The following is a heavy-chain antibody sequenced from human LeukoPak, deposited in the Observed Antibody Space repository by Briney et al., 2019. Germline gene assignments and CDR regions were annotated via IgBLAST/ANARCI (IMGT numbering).Heavy chain of an antibody. Sequence: GGSLRLSCAASGFTFSSHSMNWVRQAPGKGLEWASSISSSSNYIYYADSVKGRFAISRDNAKNSLYLQMNSLRAEDTAVYYCARGKTGSYYSRSYYMDVWGKGTTVTISS. CDR2: ISSSSNYI. V-gene: IGHV3-21*04. D-gene: IGHD3-10*01. CDR3: ARGKTGSYYSRSYYMDV. CDR1: GFTFSSHS. J-gene: IGHJ6*03.